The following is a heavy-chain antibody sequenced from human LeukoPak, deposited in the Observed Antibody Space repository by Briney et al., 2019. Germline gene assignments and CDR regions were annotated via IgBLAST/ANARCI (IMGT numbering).Heavy chain of an antibody. V-gene: IGHV5-51*01. CDR3: ARVLGYCSAGSCYPGAY. Sequence: GESLKISCKGSGYNFTNYWIGWVRQMPGKGPDWMGLIYPGDSDTRYSPSFQGQVTHSVDKSISTAYLRWSSLKASDTTMYYCARVLGYCSAGSCYPGAYWGQGTLVTVSS. CDR2: IYPGDSDT. CDR1: GYNFTNYW. D-gene: IGHD2-15*01. J-gene: IGHJ4*02.